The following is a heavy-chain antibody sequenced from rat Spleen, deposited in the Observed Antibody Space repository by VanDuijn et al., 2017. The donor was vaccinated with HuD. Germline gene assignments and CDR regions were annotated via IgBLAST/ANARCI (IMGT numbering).Heavy chain of an antibody. CDR1: GHSITSSYR. CDR2: INSAGTT. D-gene: IGHD1-6*01. V-gene: IGHV3-3*01. Sequence: EVQLQESGPGLVKPSQSLSLTCSVTGHSITSSYRWNWIRKLPGNKLEWMGYINSAGTTNYNPSLKSRISITRDTSKNQFFVQVNSLSTEDTATYYCARSEGTHYYLPFADWGQGTLVTVSS. CDR3: ARSEGTHYYLPFAD. J-gene: IGHJ3*01.